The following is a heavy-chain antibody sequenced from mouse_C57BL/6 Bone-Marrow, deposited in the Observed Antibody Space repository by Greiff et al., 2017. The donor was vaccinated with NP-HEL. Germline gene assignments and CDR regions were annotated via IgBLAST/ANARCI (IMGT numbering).Heavy chain of an antibody. V-gene: IGHV2-2*01. D-gene: IGHD1-1*02. Sequence: VKLQESGPGLVQPSQSLSITCTVSGFSLTSYGVHWVRQSPGKGLEWLGVIWSGGSTDYNAAFISRLSISKDNSKSQVFFKMNSLQADDTSIYYCAPSYGKGDWYFDVWGTGTTVTVSS. CDR2: IWSGGST. CDR1: GFSLTSYG. J-gene: IGHJ1*03. CDR3: APSYGKGDWYFDV.